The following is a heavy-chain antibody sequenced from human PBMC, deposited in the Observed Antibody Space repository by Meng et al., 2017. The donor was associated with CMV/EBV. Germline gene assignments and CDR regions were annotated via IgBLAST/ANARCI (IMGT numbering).Heavy chain of an antibody. CDR2: IIPILGRA. J-gene: IGHJ1*01. CDR1: GGTFSSYT. D-gene: IGHD2-2*01. CDR3: ARDPRYCSSTSCSDFQD. Sequence: SVKVSCKASGGTFSSYTVSWVRQDPGQGLEWMGRIIPILGRANYAQKFQGRVTMTADKSTSTAYMELSSLRSEDTAVYYCARDPRYCSSTSCSDFQDWGQGTLVTVSS. V-gene: IGHV1-69*08.